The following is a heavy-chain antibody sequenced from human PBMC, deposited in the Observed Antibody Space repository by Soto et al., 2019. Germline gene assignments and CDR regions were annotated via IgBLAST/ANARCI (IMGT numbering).Heavy chain of an antibody. CDR1: GGTFSSYT. V-gene: IGHV1-69*02. CDR3: ARGTTYYYGSGSDY. J-gene: IGHJ4*02. CDR2: IIPILGIA. D-gene: IGHD3-10*01. Sequence: QVQLVQSGAEVKKPGSSVKVSCKASGGTFSSYTISWVRQAPGQGLEWMGRIIPILGIANYAQKFQGRVTITADKSTSTAYMELSSLRSEDTAVYYCARGTTYYYGSGSDYWGQGTPVTVSS.